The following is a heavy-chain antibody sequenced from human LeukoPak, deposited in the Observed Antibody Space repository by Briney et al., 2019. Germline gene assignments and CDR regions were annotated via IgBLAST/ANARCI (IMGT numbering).Heavy chain of an antibody. V-gene: IGHV5-10-1*01. CDR3: ARLTMGSSSNENNWFDP. D-gene: IGHD3-10*01. CDR2: IDPSDSYT. CDR1: GYSFTSYW. Sequence: PGESLKISCKGSGYSFTSYWISWVRQMPGKGLEWMGRIDPSDSYTNYSPSFQGHVTISADKSSSTAYLQWSSLKASDTAMYYCARLTMGSSSNENNWFDPWGQGTLVTVSS. J-gene: IGHJ5*02.